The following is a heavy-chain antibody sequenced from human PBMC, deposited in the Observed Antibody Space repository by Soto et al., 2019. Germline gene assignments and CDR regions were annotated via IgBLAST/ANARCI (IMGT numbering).Heavy chain of an antibody. V-gene: IGHV4-4*07. J-gene: IGHJ4*02. Sequence: SETLSLTCSLYGGSINCYRWSWIRQPAGKGLEWIGRVYSSGTTDYNPSLNSRATMSVETSKNQFSLKLSSVTAADTAVYYCARDIGSFAYGEGYWGQG. CDR3: ARDIGSFAYGEGY. D-gene: IGHD3-10*01. CDR1: GGSINCYR. CDR2: VYSSGTT.